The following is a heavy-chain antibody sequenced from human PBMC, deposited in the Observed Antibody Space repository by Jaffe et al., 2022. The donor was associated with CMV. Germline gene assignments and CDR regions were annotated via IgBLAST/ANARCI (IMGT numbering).Heavy chain of an antibody. CDR1: GGSISSYY. D-gene: IGHD3-3*01. V-gene: IGHV4-59*01. Sequence: QVQLQESGPGLVKPSETLSLTCTVSGGSISSYYWSWIRQPPGKGLEWIGYIYYSGSTNYNPSLKSRVTISVDTSKNQFSLKLSSVTAADTAVYYCARVTSGVPNYDFWSGYLNWFDPWGQGTLVTVSS. CDR3: ARVTSGVPNYDFWSGYLNWFDP. J-gene: IGHJ5*02. CDR2: IYYSGST.